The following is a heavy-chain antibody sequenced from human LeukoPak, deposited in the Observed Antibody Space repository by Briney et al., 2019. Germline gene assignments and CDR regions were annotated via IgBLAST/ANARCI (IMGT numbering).Heavy chain of an antibody. J-gene: IGHJ4*02. CDR1: GFSFSSYE. V-gene: IGHV3-48*03. Sequence: PGGSLRLSCADSGFSFSSYEMNWVRQAPEKGLEWTSYISSSGSITFYADSEKGRFTISRDNAGNSLFLQMNSLRAEDTAVYYCASTRSTSDWYTRGFEYWGQGTLVTVSS. CDR3: ASTRSTSDWYTRGFEY. CDR2: ISSSGSIT. D-gene: IGHD6-19*01.